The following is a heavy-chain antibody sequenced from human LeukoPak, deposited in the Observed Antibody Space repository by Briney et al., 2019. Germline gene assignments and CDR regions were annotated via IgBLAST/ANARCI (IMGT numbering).Heavy chain of an antibody. V-gene: IGHV3-7*02. J-gene: IGHJ4*02. Sequence: GGSLRLSCAASGFTFSSYWMSWVRQTPGKGLEWVAHLNQDGSERYYVDSVKGRFTISRENAKDSLYLQMNSLRAEDTAVYYCAKCGSGSNFDYWGQGILVTVSS. CDR2: LNQDGSER. CDR3: AKCGSGSNFDY. CDR1: GFTFSSYW. D-gene: IGHD3-10*01.